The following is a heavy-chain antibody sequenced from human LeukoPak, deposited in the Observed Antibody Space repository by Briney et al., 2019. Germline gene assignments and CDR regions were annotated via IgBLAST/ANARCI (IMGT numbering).Heavy chain of an antibody. V-gene: IGHV3-7*03. Sequence: GGSLRLSCAASGFTFNNYWMTWVRQGPGKGLEWVANIKPGGNEKYYVDSVKGRFTISRDNVKNSLYLQMNSLRAEDTAIYYCAKNRDSSSWYIDYWGQGTLVTVSS. CDR2: IKPGGNEK. CDR1: GFTFNNYW. D-gene: IGHD6-13*01. CDR3: AKNRDSSSWYIDY. J-gene: IGHJ4*02.